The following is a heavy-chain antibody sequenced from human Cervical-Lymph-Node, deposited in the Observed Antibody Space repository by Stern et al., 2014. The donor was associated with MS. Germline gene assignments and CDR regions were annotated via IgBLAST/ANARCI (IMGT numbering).Heavy chain of an antibody. D-gene: IGHD2-15*01. CDR3: AREALLGGNYYALDV. Sequence: QVQLGQSGAEVKKPGSSVKVSCKAFGGTFSSYTMSWVRQAPGQGLEWMGRSTPIFGTANYAQKVQDRVTITADKFTSTAYMALNSLRSEDTAVYYCAREALLGGNYYALDVWGQGTTVTVSS. CDR2: STPIFGTA. J-gene: IGHJ6*02. CDR1: GGTFSSYT. V-gene: IGHV1-69*06.